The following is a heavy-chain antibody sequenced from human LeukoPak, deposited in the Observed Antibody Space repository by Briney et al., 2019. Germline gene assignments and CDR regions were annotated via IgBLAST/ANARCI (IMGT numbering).Heavy chain of an antibody. CDR3: ARDGGLGYCSSTSCYGVYNWFDP. Sequence: ASVNVSCKASVGTFSSYAISWVRQAPGQGLEWMGGIIPIFGTANYAQKFQGRVTITADESTSTAYMELSSLRSEDTAVYYCARDGGLGYCSSTSCYGVYNWFDPWGQGTLVTVSS. V-gene: IGHV1-69*13. D-gene: IGHD2-2*01. CDR2: IIPIFGTA. J-gene: IGHJ5*02. CDR1: VGTFSSYA.